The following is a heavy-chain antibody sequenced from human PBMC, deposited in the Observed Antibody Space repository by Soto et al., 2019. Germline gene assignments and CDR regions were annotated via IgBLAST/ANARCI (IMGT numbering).Heavy chain of an antibody. CDR3: ARFIAAAGTSYYGMDV. D-gene: IGHD6-13*01. Sequence: GESLKISCKGSGYSFTSYWIGWVRQMPGKGLEWTGIIYPGDSDTRYSPSFQGQVTISADKSISTAYLQWSSLKASDTAMYYCARFIAAAGTSYYGMDVWGQGTTVTVSS. J-gene: IGHJ6*02. CDR2: IYPGDSDT. V-gene: IGHV5-51*01. CDR1: GYSFTSYW.